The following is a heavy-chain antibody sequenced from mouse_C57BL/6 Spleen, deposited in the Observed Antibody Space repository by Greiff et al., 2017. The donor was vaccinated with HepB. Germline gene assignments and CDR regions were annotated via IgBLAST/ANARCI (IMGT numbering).Heavy chain of an antibody. J-gene: IGHJ3*01. CDR1: GYAFSSSW. V-gene: IGHV1-82*01. CDR3: ALITTVVEGFAY. D-gene: IGHD1-1*01. Sequence: QVQLKQSGPELVKPGASVKISCKASGYAFSSSWMNWVKQRPGKGLEWIGRIYPGDGDTNYNGKFKGKATLTADKSSSTAYMQLSSLTSEDSAVYFCALITTVVEGFAYWGQRTLVTVSA. CDR2: IYPGDGDT.